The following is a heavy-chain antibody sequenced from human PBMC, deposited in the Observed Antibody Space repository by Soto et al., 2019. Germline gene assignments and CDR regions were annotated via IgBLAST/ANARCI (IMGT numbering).Heavy chain of an antibody. J-gene: IGHJ4*02. D-gene: IGHD1-1*01. CDR3: ARGRYGDY. Sequence: QVHLVQSGAEVKKPGASVKVSCKASGYTFTSYGITWVRQAPGQGLEWMGWISAHNGNPDYAQKLQGRVIVTRDTSTSTAYMELRSLISAATAVYYCARGRYGDYWGQGALVTVSS. CDR2: ISAHNGNP. CDR1: GYTFTSYG. V-gene: IGHV1-18*01.